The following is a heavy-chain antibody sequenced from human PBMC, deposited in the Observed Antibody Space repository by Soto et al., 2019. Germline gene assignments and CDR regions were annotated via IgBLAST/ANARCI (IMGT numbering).Heavy chain of an antibody. CDR3: ACDPPRKAAFNWFDP. CDR1: GGTFSSYT. D-gene: IGHD6-13*01. CDR2: IIPILGIA. Sequence: SVKVSCKASGGTFSSYTISWVRQAPVQGLEWMGRIIPILGIANYAQKFQGRVTITADKSTSTAYMELSSLRSEDTAVYYCACDPPRKAAFNWFDPWGQGTLVTVSS. J-gene: IGHJ5*02. V-gene: IGHV1-69*02.